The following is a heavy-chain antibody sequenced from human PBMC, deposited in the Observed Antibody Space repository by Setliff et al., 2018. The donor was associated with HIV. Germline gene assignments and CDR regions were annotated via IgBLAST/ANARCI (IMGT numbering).Heavy chain of an antibody. CDR1: GYTFTTYV. CDR2: INAGNGNT. CDR3: AREGPKGYCSGGSCSKFFDY. D-gene: IGHD2-15*01. J-gene: IGHJ4*02. V-gene: IGHV1-3*01. Sequence: ASVKVSCKASGYTFTTYVVHWVRQAPGQRLEWMGWINAGNGNTKYSQKFQGRVTITRDTSASTAYMELSSLRSEDTAVYYCAREGPKGYCSGGSCSKFFDYWGQGTLVTVSS.